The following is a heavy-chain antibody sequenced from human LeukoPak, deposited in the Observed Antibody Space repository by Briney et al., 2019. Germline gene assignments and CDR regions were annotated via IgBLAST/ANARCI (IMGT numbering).Heavy chain of an antibody. J-gene: IGHJ6*02. V-gene: IGHV1-69*19. Sequence: GASVKVSCKASGGTFSSYAISWVRQAPGQGLEWMGGIIPIFGTANYAQKFQGRVTITADESTSTAYMELGSLRSEDTAVYYCARLWFGELSDAYYYYYGMDVWGQGTTVTVSS. CDR1: GGTFSSYA. D-gene: IGHD3-10*01. CDR2: IIPIFGTA. CDR3: ARLWFGELSDAYYYYYGMDV.